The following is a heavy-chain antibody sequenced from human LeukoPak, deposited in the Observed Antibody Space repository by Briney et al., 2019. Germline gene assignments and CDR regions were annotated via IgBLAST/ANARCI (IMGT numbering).Heavy chain of an antibody. CDR1: GYTFISYG. J-gene: IGHJ6*02. CDR2: ISAYNGNT. V-gene: IGHV1-18*01. CDR3: ARDDYGDYAEPYYYYYGMDV. Sequence: ASVKVSCKASGYTFISYGISWVRQAPGQGLEWMGWISAYNGNTNYAQKLQGRVTMTTDTSTSTAYMELRSLRSDDTAVYYCARDDYGDYAEPYYYYYGMDVWGQGTTVTVSS. D-gene: IGHD4-17*01.